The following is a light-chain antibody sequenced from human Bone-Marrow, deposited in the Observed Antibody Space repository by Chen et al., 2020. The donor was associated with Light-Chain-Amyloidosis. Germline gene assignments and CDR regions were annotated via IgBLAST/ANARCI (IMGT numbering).Light chain of an antibody. J-gene: IGKJ1*01. CDR3: QQRSKWPPT. V-gene: IGKV3-11*01. CDR1: QSVSKY. CDR2: DAS. Sequence: EIVLTQSQATLSVSPGDRATLSCRARQSVSKYLAWYQQKPGQAPRLSIFDASNGATGVPARFSGSGSGTDFTRTISSLEPEDFAVYYCQQRSKWPPTFGQGTKVEI.